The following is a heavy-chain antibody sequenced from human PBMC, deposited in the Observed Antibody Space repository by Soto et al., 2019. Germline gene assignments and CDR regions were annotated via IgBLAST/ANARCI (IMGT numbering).Heavy chain of an antibody. Sequence: LSLTCTVSGGSISSSTNYWAWIRQTPGKGLERVAVISYDGSDKYYADSVKGRFTISRDNSKNTLYLQMNSLRREDTSVYYCAREYSLAVVAPAYWGQRSLVLGSS. V-gene: IGHV3-30*04. CDR3: AREYSLAVVAPAY. CDR2: ISYDGSDK. J-gene: IGHJ4*02. CDR1: GGSISSST. D-gene: IGHD3-16*01.